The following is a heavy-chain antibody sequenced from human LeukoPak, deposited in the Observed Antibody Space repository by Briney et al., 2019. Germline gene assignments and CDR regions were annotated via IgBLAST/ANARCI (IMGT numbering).Heavy chain of an antibody. CDR2: IYYSGST. CDR1: GGSISSYY. D-gene: IGHD3-10*01. CDR3: ARVSLVRGAPDYYFDY. V-gene: IGHV4-59*12. J-gene: IGHJ4*02. Sequence: SETLSLTCTVSGGSISSYYWSWIRQPPGKGLERIGYIYYSGSTNYNPSLKSRVTISVDTSKNQFSLKLSSVTAADTAVYYCARVSLVRGAPDYYFDYWGQGTLVTVSS.